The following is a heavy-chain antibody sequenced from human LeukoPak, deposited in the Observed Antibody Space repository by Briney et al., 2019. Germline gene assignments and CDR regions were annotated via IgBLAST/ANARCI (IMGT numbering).Heavy chain of an antibody. Sequence: SETLSLTCTVSGGSISSYYWSWIRQPPGKGLEWVGYIYYSGSTNYNPSLKSRVTISVDTSKNQFSLKLSSVTAADTAVYYCARNANLGAASGSGYYFYYYYGMDVWGQGTTVTVSS. CDR2: IYYSGST. CDR3: ARNANLGAASGSGYYFYYYYGMDV. CDR1: GGSISSYY. J-gene: IGHJ6*02. V-gene: IGHV4-59*01. D-gene: IGHD3-22*01.